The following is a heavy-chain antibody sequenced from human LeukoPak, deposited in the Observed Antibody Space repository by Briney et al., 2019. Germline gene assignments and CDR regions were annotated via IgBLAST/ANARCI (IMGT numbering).Heavy chain of an antibody. Sequence: GGSLRLSCAASGFTFSSYAMTWVRQAPGKGLEWVGFIASETYGGTAEYAASVKGRFIISRDDSKSIAYLQMNGLKTEDTAVYYCTRDQTPYYWGQGTLVTVSS. CDR1: GFTFSSYA. CDR3: TRDQTPYY. V-gene: IGHV3-49*04. J-gene: IGHJ4*02. CDR2: IASETYGGTA.